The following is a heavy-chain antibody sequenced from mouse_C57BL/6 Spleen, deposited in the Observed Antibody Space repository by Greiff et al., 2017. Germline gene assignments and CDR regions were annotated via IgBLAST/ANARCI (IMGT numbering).Heavy chain of an antibody. D-gene: IGHD1-1*01. CDR2: IRSKSNNYAT. J-gene: IGHJ3*01. CDR3: VRHRYGSSLWFAY. V-gene: IGHV10-1*01. Sequence: EVQLVESGGGLVQPKGSLKLSCAASGFSFNTYAMNWVRQAPGKGLEWVARIRSKSNNYATYYADSVKDRVTISRDDSESMLYLQMNNLKTEDTAMYYCVRHRYGSSLWFAYWGQGTLVTVSA. CDR1: GFSFNTYA.